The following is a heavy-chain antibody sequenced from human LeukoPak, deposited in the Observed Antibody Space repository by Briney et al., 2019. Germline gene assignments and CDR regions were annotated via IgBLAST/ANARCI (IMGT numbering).Heavy chain of an antibody. CDR3: ARVMTTVSIDY. Sequence: GGSLRLSCAASGFTVSSNYMSWVRQAPGKGLEWVSVIYSGSSTYYADSVKGRFTISRDNSKNTLYLQMNSLRAEDTAVYYCARVMTTVSIDYWGQGTLVTVSS. J-gene: IGHJ4*02. CDR1: GFTVSSNY. V-gene: IGHV3-53*01. CDR2: IYSGSST. D-gene: IGHD4-17*01.